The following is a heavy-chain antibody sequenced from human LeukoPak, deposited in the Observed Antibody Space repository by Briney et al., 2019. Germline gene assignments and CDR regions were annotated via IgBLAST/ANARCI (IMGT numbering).Heavy chain of an antibody. D-gene: IGHD3-22*01. Sequence: PSETLSLTCTVSGGSISSYYWSWIRQPPGKGLEWIGYIYYSGSTNYNPSLKSRVTISVDPSKNQFSLKLSSVTAADTAVYYCARGGASYYDSSGYRYWGQGTLVTVSS. CDR3: ARGGASYYDSSGYRY. V-gene: IGHV4-59*01. J-gene: IGHJ4*02. CDR2: IYYSGST. CDR1: GGSISSYY.